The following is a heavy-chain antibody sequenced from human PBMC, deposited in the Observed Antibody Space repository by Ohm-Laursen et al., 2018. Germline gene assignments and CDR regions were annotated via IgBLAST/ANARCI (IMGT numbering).Heavy chain of an antibody. CDR2: LSGSGDTT. Sequence: SLRPSCAASGFTFSRYWMTWVRQAPGKGLEWVSALSGSGDTTDYADSVKGRFTISRDNSKNTLYLQMNSLRAEDTAVYYCAKDLADAIYYDSSGYYFLPGYYYYGMDVWGQGTTVTVSS. D-gene: IGHD3-22*01. CDR1: GFTFSRYW. CDR3: AKDLADAIYYDSSGYYFLPGYYYYGMDV. J-gene: IGHJ6*02. V-gene: IGHV3-23*01.